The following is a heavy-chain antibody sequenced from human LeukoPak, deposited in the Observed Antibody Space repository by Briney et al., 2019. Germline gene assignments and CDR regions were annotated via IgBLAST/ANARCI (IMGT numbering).Heavy chain of an antibody. CDR2: ISFSGNT. D-gene: IGHD6-6*01. Sequence: SETLSLTCTVTGVSISLQYWNWIRQPPGKGLEWLGYISFSGNTNYHPSVNSRVTISQDTSKNQLSLSPNSLTAADTAVYYCARRSPIAAEDYWGQGILVTVSS. J-gene: IGHJ4*02. CDR1: GVSISLQY. V-gene: IGHV4-59*08. CDR3: ARRSPIAAEDY.